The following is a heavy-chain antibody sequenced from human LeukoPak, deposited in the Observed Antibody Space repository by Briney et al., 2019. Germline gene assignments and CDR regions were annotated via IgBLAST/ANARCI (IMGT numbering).Heavy chain of an antibody. CDR2: IYYSGST. CDR1: GGSISSGDYY. CDR3: ARYDSSGYYWDAFDI. J-gene: IGHJ3*02. D-gene: IGHD3-22*01. V-gene: IGHV4-30-4*01. Sequence: SETLSLTCTVSGGSISSGDYYWSWIRQPPGKGLEWIGYIYYSGSTYYNPSLKSRVTILVDTSKNQFSLKLSSVTAADTAVYYCARYDSSGYYWDAFDIWGQGTMVTVSS.